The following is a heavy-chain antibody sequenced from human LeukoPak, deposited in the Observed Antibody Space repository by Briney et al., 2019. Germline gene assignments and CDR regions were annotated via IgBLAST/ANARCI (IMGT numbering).Heavy chain of an antibody. Sequence: ASVKVSCKASGYTFTSYGISWVRQAPGQGLEWMGWISAYNGNANYAQKLQGRVTMTTDTSTSTAYMELRSLRSEDTAIYYCARIRGGYNDAYDLWGQGTVVTVPS. J-gene: IGHJ3*01. CDR1: GYTFTSYG. V-gene: IGHV1-18*01. CDR2: ISAYNGNA. D-gene: IGHD5-24*01. CDR3: ARIRGGYNDAYDL.